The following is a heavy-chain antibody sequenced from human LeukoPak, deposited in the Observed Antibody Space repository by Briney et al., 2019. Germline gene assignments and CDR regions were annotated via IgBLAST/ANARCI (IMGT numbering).Heavy chain of an antibody. CDR2: IKQDGSEK. CDR1: GFTFSSYW. V-gene: IGHV3-7*01. D-gene: IGHD3-22*01. CDR3: ARDKYYYDSSGYSY. Sequence: GGSLRLSCAASGFTFSSYWMSWVRQAPGKGLEWVANIKQDGSEKYYVDSVKGRFTISRDNAENSLYLQMNSLRAEDTAVYYCARDKYYYDSSGYSYWGQGTLVTVSS. J-gene: IGHJ4*02.